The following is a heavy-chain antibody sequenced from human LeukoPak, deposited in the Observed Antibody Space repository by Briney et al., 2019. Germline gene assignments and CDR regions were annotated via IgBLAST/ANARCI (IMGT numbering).Heavy chain of an antibody. CDR1: GGSISSSSYY. J-gene: IGHJ3*02. Sequence: SETLSLTCTVSGGSISSSSYYWGWIRQPPGKGLEWIGSIYYSGSIYYNPSLKSRVTISVDTSKNQFSLNLSSVTAADTAVYYCARWDPSFDAFSDAFDIWGQGTMVTVSS. D-gene: IGHD3-9*01. CDR3: ARWDPSFDAFSDAFDI. V-gene: IGHV4-39*07. CDR2: IYYSGSI.